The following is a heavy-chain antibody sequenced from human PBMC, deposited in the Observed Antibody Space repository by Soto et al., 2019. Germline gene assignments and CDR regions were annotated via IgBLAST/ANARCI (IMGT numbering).Heavy chain of an antibody. V-gene: IGHV1-2*02. CDR2: INPNSRGT. CDR3: ARVTLKAGNCFDP. Sequence: ASVKVSCKASGYTFTDYFIHWVRQAPGQGFEWMGWINPNSRGTNYAPKFQGRVTMTRDTSNSTAYMELRGLRSDDTAVYYCARVTLKAGNCFDPWGQGTLVTVSS. J-gene: IGHJ5*02. CDR1: GYTFTDYF.